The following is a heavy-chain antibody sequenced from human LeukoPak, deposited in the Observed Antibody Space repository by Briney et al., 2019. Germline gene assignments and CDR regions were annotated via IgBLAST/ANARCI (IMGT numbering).Heavy chain of an antibody. V-gene: IGHV3-30*04. J-gene: IGHJ4*02. Sequence: GGSLRLSCAASGFTFSTYAFHWVRPAPGTGLEWVAVISSDGKNKIYADSVKGRFTISRDNSRNTLFLQMNSLTTEDTAVYYCARDPMADFDYWGQGTLVTVSS. CDR2: ISSDGKNK. D-gene: IGHD2-8*01. CDR3: ARDPMADFDY. CDR1: GFTFSTYA.